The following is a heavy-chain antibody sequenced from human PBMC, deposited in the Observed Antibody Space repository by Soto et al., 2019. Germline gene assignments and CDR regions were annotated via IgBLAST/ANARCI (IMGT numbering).Heavy chain of an antibody. J-gene: IGHJ3*02. CDR2: IIPIFGTA. V-gene: IGHV1-69*13. Sequence: GASVKVSCKASGGTFSSYAISWVRQAPGQGLEWMGGIIPIFGTANYAQKFQGRVTITADESTSTAYMELSSLRSEDTAVYYCARDGYSSSWYLAFDIWGQGTMVTVSS. CDR3: ARDGYSSSWYLAFDI. D-gene: IGHD6-13*01. CDR1: GGTFSSYA.